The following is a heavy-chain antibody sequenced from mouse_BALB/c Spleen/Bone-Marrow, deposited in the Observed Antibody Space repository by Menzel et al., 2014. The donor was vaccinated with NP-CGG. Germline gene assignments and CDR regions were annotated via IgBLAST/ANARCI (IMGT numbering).Heavy chain of an antibody. CDR3: TRSTGFYYGMDY. Sequence: EVQLQQSGTVLARPGASVKMSCKASGYTFTNYWMHWVKQRPGQGLEWIGAIYPGNSNTNYNQNFKGKAKLTAVTSTSTAYMELSSLTNEDSAAYYCTRSTGFYYGMDYWGQGTSATASS. J-gene: IGHJ4*01. CDR2: IYPGNSNT. CDR1: GYTFTNYW. V-gene: IGHV1-5*01.